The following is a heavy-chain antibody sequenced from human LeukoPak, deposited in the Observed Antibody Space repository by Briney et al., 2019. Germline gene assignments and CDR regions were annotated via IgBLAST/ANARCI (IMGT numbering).Heavy chain of an antibody. CDR2: IYYSGRT. J-gene: IGHJ4*02. V-gene: IGHV4-31*03. Sequence: QKSGPRLVKPSETLSLTCNVSGVSITTGSYYWTWIRQHPGKGLEWIGFIYYSGRTDYSPSLKSRAAISLDTSKNQFSLKLNSVTAADTAVYYCARRRRDGYNFYFDFWGQGSLVAVSS. CDR1: GVSITTGSYY. CDR3: ARRRRDGYNFYFDF. D-gene: IGHD5-24*01.